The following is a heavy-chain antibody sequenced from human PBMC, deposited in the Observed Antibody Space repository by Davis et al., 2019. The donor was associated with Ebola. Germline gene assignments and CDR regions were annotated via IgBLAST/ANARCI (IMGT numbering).Heavy chain of an antibody. CDR1: GYIFTSYG. V-gene: IGHV1-18*01. Sequence: ASVKVSCKASGYIFTSYGISWVRQAPGQGLEWMGWISAYNGNTNYAQKLQGRVTMTTDTSTSTAYMELRSLRSDDTAVYYCARDRGYYDILTGYSKNDYWGQGTLVTVSS. CDR2: ISAYNGNT. CDR3: ARDRGYYDILTGYSKNDY. J-gene: IGHJ4*02. D-gene: IGHD3-9*01.